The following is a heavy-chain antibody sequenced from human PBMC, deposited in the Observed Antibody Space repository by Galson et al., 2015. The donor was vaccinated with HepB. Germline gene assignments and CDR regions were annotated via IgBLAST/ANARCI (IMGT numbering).Heavy chain of an antibody. V-gene: IGHV3-23*01. CDR1: GFTFSRYA. J-gene: IGHJ5*01. CDR3: ATARDDFWSGYWFDS. Sequence: SLRLSCAASGFTFSRYAMNWVRQAPGRGLEWISSITGPGGGTYSADSVKGRFTISRDNSRNTLFLHIDSLRAEDTAVYYYATARDDFWSGYWFDSWGQGTLVTVSS. D-gene: IGHD3-3*01. CDR2: ITGPGGGT.